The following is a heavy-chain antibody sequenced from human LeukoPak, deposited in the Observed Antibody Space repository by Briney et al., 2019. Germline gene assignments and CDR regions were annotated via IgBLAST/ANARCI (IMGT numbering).Heavy chain of an antibody. D-gene: IGHD1-26*01. CDR1: GFTFSSYW. CDR2: IKQDGSEK. V-gene: IGHV3-7*01. J-gene: IGHJ6*03. Sequence: GGSLRLSCAASGFTFSSYWMSWVRQAPGEGLEWVANIKQDGSEKYYVDSVKGRFTISRDNAKNSLYLQMNSLRAEDTAVYYCARVRWELLLYYYMDVWGKGTTVTVSS. CDR3: ARVRWELLLYYYMDV.